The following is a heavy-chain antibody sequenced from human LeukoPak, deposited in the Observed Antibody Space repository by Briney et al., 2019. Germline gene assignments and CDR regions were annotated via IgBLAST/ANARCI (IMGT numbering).Heavy chain of an antibody. CDR1: GYSFTSYW. J-gene: IGHJ4*02. CDR2: IYPGDSDT. CDR3: ARQPDYGDPSYYFDY. D-gene: IGHD4-17*01. Sequence: EESLKISCKGSGYSFTSYWIGWVRQMPGKGLEWMGIIYPGDSDTRYSPSFQGQVTISADKSISTAYLQWSSLKASDTAMYYCARQPDYGDPSYYFDYWGQGTLVTVSS. V-gene: IGHV5-51*01.